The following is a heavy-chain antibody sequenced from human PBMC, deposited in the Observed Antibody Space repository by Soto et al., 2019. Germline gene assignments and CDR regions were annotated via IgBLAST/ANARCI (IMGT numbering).Heavy chain of an antibody. CDR2: MNPNSGNT. J-gene: IGHJ3*02. CDR3: ARGDFWSGYSDDAFDI. CDR1: GYTFTSYD. V-gene: IGHV1-8*01. D-gene: IGHD3-3*01. Sequence: QVQLVQSGAEVKKPGASVKVSCKASGYTFTSYDINWVRQATGQGLEWMGWMNPNSGNTGYAQKFQGRVTMTRNTSISTAYMELSSLRSEDTAVYYCARGDFWSGYSDDAFDIWGQGTMVTVSS.